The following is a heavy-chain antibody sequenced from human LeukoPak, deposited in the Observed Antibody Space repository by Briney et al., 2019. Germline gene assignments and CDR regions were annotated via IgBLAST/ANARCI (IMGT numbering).Heavy chain of an antibody. CDR1: GFTFSSYA. D-gene: IGHD3-3*01. CDR3: AKARTALRFLEWYPRLGMDV. CDR2: ISGSGGST. Sequence: SGGSLRLPCAASGFTFSSYAMSWVRQAPGKGLEWVSAISGSGGSTYYADSVKGRFTISRDNSKNTLYLQMNSLRAEDTAVYYCAKARTALRFLEWYPRLGMDVWGQGTTVTVSS. V-gene: IGHV3-23*01. J-gene: IGHJ6*02.